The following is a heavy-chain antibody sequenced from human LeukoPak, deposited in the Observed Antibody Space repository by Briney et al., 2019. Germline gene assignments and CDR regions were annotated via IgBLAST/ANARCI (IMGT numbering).Heavy chain of an antibody. D-gene: IGHD3-10*02. CDR3: AEPGITMIGGV. CDR1: GFTFSSYE. V-gene: IGHV3-48*03. Sequence: PAGPLRLSCAASGFTFSSYEMNWVRQAPGKGLEWGSYISSSGTTIYYADSVKGRFTISTYNAKNSLYLQMNSLRAEDTAVYYCAEPGITMIGGVWGKGTTVTIPS. J-gene: IGHJ6*04. CDR2: ISSSGTTI.